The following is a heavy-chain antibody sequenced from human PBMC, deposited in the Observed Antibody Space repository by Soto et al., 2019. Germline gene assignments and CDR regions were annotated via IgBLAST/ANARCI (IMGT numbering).Heavy chain of an antibody. CDR3: ARDLSAVAGTQALDI. J-gene: IGHJ3*02. CDR2: IVPLLGTT. V-gene: IGHV1-69*08. CDR1: GDSFSSYT. D-gene: IGHD6-19*01. Sequence: QVQLVQSGAAVEKPGSSVKISCKASGDSFSSYTLSWMRQAPGHGLEWMGRIVPLLGTTNYAQKFQGSVTFAADKSTSTVYMEVRSLRSEDTARYYWARDLSAVAGTQALDIWGQGTMVIVSS.